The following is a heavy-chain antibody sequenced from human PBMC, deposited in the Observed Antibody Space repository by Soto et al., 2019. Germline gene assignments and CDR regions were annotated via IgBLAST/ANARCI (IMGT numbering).Heavy chain of an antibody. Sequence: QAQLVQSGTEVKKPGASVKVSCTTSGYTFTNHGINWVRQAPGQGLEWMGWINPYNANTNYAQKLQGRVTMTTDTSTTTAYMDLWSLTSDHTAVYYCARDRVAGIWGDAFDIWGKGTVVTVSS. J-gene: IGHJ3*02. CDR2: INPYNANT. V-gene: IGHV1-18*04. CDR1: GYTFTNHG. D-gene: IGHD3-16*01. CDR3: ARDRVAGIWGDAFDI.